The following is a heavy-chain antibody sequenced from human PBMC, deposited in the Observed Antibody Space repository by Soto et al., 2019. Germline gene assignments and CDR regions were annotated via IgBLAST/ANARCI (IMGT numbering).Heavy chain of an antibody. Sequence: SETLSLTCTVSCGSISSGGYYWSWIRQHPGKGLEWIGYIYYSGSTYYNPSLKSRVTISVDTSKNQFSLKLSSVTAADTAVYYCARVMTTVFDYWGQGTLVTVSS. CDR3: ARVMTTVFDY. V-gene: IGHV4-31*03. CDR2: IYYSGST. CDR1: CGSISSGGYY. D-gene: IGHD4-17*01. J-gene: IGHJ4*02.